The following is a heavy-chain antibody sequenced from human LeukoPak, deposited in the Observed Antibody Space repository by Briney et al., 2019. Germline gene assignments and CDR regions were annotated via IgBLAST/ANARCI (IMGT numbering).Heavy chain of an antibody. V-gene: IGHV3-30-3*02. D-gene: IGHD1-26*01. CDR2: ISYDGSNK. CDR3: AKSSGATLGWLDP. J-gene: IGHJ5*02. CDR1: GFTFSSYA. Sequence: GGSLRLSCAASGFTFSSYAMHWVRQAPGKGLEWVAVISYDGSNKYYADSVKGRFTISRDNTKKTVYLQMNSLRVEDTAVYYCAKSSGATLGWLDPWGQGTLVTVSS.